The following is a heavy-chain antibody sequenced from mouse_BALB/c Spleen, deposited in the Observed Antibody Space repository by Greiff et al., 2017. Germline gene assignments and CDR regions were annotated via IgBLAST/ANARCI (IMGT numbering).Heavy chain of an antibody. CDR3: ASGGNYGYYFDY. CDR1: GYSITSDYA. Sequence: EVHLVESGPGLVKPSQSLSLTCTVTGYSITSDYAWNWIRQFPGNKLEWMGYISYSGSTSYNPSLKSRISITRDTSKNQFFLQLNSVTTEDTATYYCASGGNYGYYFDYWGQGTTLTVSS. V-gene: IGHV3-2*02. J-gene: IGHJ2*01. CDR2: ISYSGST. D-gene: IGHD2-1*01.